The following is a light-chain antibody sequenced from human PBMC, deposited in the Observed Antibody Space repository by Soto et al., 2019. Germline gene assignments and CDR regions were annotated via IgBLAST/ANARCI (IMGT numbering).Light chain of an antibody. Sequence: LTQPPSVSGAPGQRVTISCTGSSSNIGAGHDVHWYQQVPGTAPKLLVSGNTNRPSGVPDRFSGSNSGTSASLAITGLQAEDEADYYCQSFDSSLNGWVFGGGTKLTVL. CDR2: GNT. CDR3: QSFDSSLNGWV. J-gene: IGLJ3*02. V-gene: IGLV1-40*01. CDR1: SSNIGAGHD.